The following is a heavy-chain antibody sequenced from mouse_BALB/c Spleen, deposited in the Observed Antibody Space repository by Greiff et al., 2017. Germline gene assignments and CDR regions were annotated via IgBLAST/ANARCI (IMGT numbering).Heavy chain of an antibody. V-gene: IGHV2-9*02. CDR1: GFSLTSYG. Sequence: LMESGPGLVAPSQSLSITCTASGFSLTSYGVHWVRQPPGKGLEWLGVIWAGGSTNYNSALMSRLSIIKDNSKSQVFLKMNSLQTDDTAMYYCARALIYDGYQAWFADWGEGTLVTVSA. D-gene: IGHD2-3*01. J-gene: IGHJ3*01. CDR2: IWAGGST. CDR3: ARALIYDGYQAWFAD.